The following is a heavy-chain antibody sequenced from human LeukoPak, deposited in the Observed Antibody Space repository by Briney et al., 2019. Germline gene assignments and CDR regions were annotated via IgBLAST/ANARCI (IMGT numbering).Heavy chain of an antibody. Sequence: PSETLSLTCTVSGGSISSGSYYWSWIRQPAGKGLEWIGRIYTSGSTNYNPSLKSRVTISVDTSKNQFSLKLSSVTAADTAVYYCASGKYCSSTSCYFYYYYMDVWGKGTTVTISS. J-gene: IGHJ6*03. CDR2: IYTSGST. D-gene: IGHD2-2*01. V-gene: IGHV4-61*02. CDR3: ASGKYCSSTSCYFYYYYMDV. CDR1: GGSISSGSYY.